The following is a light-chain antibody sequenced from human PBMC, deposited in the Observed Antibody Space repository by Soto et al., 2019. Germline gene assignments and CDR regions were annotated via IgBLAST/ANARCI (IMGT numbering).Light chain of an antibody. J-gene: IGKJ4*01. V-gene: IGKV3-15*01. CDR2: GAS. Sequence: EVVMTQSQATLSVSPGERATLSCRASQGIGSTLAWYQQKPGQTPRLLIYGASTRATGVPARFSGSGSGTEFTLTINSLQSEDSAVYYCQRYNNWPLTFGGGTKVDIK. CDR1: QGIGST. CDR3: QRYNNWPLT.